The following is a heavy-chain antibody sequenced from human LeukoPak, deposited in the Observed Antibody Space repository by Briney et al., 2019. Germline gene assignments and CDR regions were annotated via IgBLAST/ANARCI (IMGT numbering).Heavy chain of an antibody. V-gene: IGHV3-30*04. D-gene: IGHD3-10*01. CDR3: ARRRIGVLRGVTGPPDS. CDR2: ISYDGTYN. Sequence: GRSLRLSCVASGFTFSSCAMYWVRQAPGKGLEWVAIISYDGTYNYYADSVKGRFTISRDNSHSTLHLQMNSLRAEDTAVYYCARRRIGVLRGVTGPPDSWGQGTLVTVSS. J-gene: IGHJ5*01. CDR1: GFTFSSCA.